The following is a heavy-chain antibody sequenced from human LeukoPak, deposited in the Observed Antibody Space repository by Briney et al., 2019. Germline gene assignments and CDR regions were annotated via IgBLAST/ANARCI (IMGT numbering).Heavy chain of an antibody. J-gene: IGHJ6*02. V-gene: IGHV1-69*13. CDR1: GGTFSSYG. D-gene: IGHD2-15*01. Sequence: ASVKVSCKASGGTFSSYGISWVRQAPGQGLEWMGGIIPIFGTAYYAQKFQGRVTITADESTSTAYMELSSLRSEDTAVYYCARMGENPPAATLYGMDVWGQGTTVTVSS. CDR3: ARMGENPPAATLYGMDV. CDR2: IIPIFGTA.